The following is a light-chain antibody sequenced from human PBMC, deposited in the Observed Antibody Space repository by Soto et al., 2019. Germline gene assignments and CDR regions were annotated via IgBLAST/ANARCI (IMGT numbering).Light chain of an antibody. V-gene: IGKV1-5*03. CDR1: QNIDSY. J-gene: IGKJ1*01. CDR2: KAS. CDR3: QHYNSYSEA. Sequence: EIEMTQSLTSLYASVGERECSARRASQNIDSYLNWYQQKPGKAPKLLIYKASTLKSGVPSRFSGSGSGTEFTLAISSLQPDDFATHYCQHYNSYSEAFGQGTKVDIK.